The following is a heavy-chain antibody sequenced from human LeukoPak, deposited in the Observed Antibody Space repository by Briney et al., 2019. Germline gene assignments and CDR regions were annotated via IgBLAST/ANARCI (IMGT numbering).Heavy chain of an antibody. CDR3: ARVGKYSSSWYHDY. CDR1: GFTFSSYW. V-gene: IGHV3-7*01. D-gene: IGHD2-2*01. CDR2: IKEDGSEK. Sequence: GSLRLSCAASGFTFSSYWMSWVRQAPGKGLEWVANIKEDGSEKYYVDSVKGRFTISRDNAKNSLYVQMNSLRAEDTAVYYCARVGKYSSSWYHDYWGQGTLVTVSS. J-gene: IGHJ4*02.